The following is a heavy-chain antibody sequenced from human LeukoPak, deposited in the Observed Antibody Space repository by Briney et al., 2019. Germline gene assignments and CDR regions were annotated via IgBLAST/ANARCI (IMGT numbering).Heavy chain of an antibody. CDR2: ISYDGSNK. J-gene: IGHJ4*02. CDR1: GFTFSSYA. V-gene: IGHV3-30*04. Sequence: GGSLRLSCAASGFTFSSYAMHWVRQAPGKGLEWVAVISYDGSNKYYADSVKGRFTISRDNSKNTLYLQMNSLRAEDTAVYYCARAPYGSGSYFVYWGQGTLVTVSS. CDR3: ARAPYGSGSYFVY. D-gene: IGHD3-10*01.